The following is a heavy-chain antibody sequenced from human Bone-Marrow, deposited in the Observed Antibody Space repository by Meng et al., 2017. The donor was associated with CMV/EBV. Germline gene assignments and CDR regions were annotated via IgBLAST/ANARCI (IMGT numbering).Heavy chain of an antibody. D-gene: IGHD1-26*01. V-gene: IGHV3-30*02. CDR3: AKAEEWELNN. Sequence: GESLKISCAASGFTFSSYGMHWVRQAPGKGLEWVAFIRYDGSNKYYADSVKGRFTISRDNSKNTLYLQMNSLRAEDTAVYYCAKAEEWELNNWGQGTLVTVSS. J-gene: IGHJ4*02. CDR2: IRYDGSNK. CDR1: GFTFSSYG.